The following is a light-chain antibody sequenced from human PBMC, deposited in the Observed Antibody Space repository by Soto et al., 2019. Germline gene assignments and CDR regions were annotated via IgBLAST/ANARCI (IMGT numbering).Light chain of an antibody. CDR2: GAS. CDR3: QQRSNWPPIT. Sequence: EIVMTQSPATLSVSPGERATLSCRASQSVSSNLAWYQQKPGQAPRLLIYGASTRATGIPDRFSGSGSGTDFTLTINSLEPEDFAVYYCQQRSNWPPITFGQGTRLEI. V-gene: IGKV3-15*01. CDR1: QSVSSN. J-gene: IGKJ5*01.